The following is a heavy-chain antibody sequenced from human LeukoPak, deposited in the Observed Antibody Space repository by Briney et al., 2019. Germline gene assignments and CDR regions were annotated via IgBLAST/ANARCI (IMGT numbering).Heavy chain of an antibody. CDR3: ARDHIPYCSGGSCYSQTNWYFDL. V-gene: IGHV4-4*07. D-gene: IGHD2-15*01. Sequence: SETLSLTCTVSGGSISSYYWSWIRQPAGKGLEWIGRIYTSGSTNYNPPLKSRVTMSVDTSKNQFSLKLSSVTAADTAVYYCARDHIPYCSGGSCYSQTNWYFDLWGRGTLVTVSS. J-gene: IGHJ2*01. CDR1: GGSISSYY. CDR2: IYTSGST.